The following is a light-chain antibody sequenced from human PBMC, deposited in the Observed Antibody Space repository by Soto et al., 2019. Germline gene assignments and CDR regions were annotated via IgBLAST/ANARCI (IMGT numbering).Light chain of an antibody. CDR3: QAWDSSTDVV. V-gene: IGLV3-1*01. J-gene: IGLJ2*01. CDR2: QHS. Sequence: SYELTQPPSVSVSPGQTASITCSGDKLGDKYTCWYQQKPGQSPVLVIYQHSQRPSGIPERFSGSNSGNTATLTISGTQSMYEADYYCQAWDSSTDVVFGGGTKLTVL. CDR1: KLGDKY.